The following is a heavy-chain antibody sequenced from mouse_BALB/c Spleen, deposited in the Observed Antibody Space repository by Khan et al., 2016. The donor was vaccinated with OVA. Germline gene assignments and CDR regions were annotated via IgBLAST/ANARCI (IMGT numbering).Heavy chain of an antibody. J-gene: IGHJ3*01. Sequence: VQLQQYGPELMKPGASVKISCKASGYSFTTYYIHWVMQSHGKSLEWIGYIDPFSGGTTYNQKFKDKATLTVDTSSSTAYIHLSNLTSDDSAVYYCTRHGYVGWFTYWGQGTLVTVSA. D-gene: IGHD2-14*01. CDR3: TRHGYVGWFTY. CDR2: IDPFSGGT. CDR1: GYSFTTYY. V-gene: IGHV1S135*01.